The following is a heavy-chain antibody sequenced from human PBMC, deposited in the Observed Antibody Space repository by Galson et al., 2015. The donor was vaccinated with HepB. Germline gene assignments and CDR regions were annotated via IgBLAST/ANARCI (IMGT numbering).Heavy chain of an antibody. CDR2: ISGTGSST. CDR1: GFTSSNYA. D-gene: IGHD5-24*01. CDR3: ARDGYNFIPFDS. J-gene: IGHJ5*01. Sequence: SLRLSCAASGFTSSNYATSWVRQAPGKGLEWVSHISGTGSSTYYADSVKGRFTISRDNSKNTLSLQMNSLRADDTALYYCARDGYNFIPFDSWGQGTLVTVSS. V-gene: IGHV3-23*01.